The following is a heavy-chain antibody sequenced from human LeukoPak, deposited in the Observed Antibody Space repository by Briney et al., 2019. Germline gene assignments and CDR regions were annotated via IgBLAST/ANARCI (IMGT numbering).Heavy chain of an antibody. CDR3: ARVMTTVTSGAMDV. CDR2: INHSGST. D-gene: IGHD4-17*01. CDR1: GGSFSGYY. J-gene: IGHJ6*02. V-gene: IGHV4-34*01. Sequence: TPSETLSLTCAVYGGSFSGYYWSWIRQPPGKGLEWIGEINHSGSTNYNPSLKSRVTISVDTSKNQFSLKLSSVTAADTAVYYCARVMTTVTSGAMDVWGQGTTVTVSS.